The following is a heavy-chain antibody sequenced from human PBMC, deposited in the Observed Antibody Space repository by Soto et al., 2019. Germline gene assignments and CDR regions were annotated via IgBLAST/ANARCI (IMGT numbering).Heavy chain of an antibody. CDR1: GGSISSSSYY. CDR3: ARHSRLLNYDFWSGLRGYFDY. CDR2: IYYSGST. D-gene: IGHD3-3*01. J-gene: IGHJ4*02. V-gene: IGHV4-39*01. Sequence: SETLSLTCTVSGGSISSSSYYWGWIRQPPGKGLEWIGSIYYSGSTYYNPSLKSRVTISVDTSKNQFSLKLSSVTAADTAVYYCARHSRLLNYDFWSGLRGYFDYWGQGTLVTVSS.